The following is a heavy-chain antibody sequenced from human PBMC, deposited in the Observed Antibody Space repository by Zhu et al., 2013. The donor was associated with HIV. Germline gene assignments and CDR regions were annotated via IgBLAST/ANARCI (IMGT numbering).Heavy chain of an antibody. CDR3: ARSRGRVYCGGDCPFDY. Sequence: QVQLVQSGAEVKKPGSSVKVSCKASGGTFSSYTISWVRQAPGQGLEWMGRIIPILGIANYAQKFQGRVTITADKSTSTAYMELSSLRSEDTAVYYCARSRGRVYCGGDCPFDYWGQGTLVTVSS. CDR2: IIPILGIA. V-gene: IGHV1-69*02. D-gene: IGHD2-21*02. J-gene: IGHJ4*02. CDR1: GGTFSSYT.